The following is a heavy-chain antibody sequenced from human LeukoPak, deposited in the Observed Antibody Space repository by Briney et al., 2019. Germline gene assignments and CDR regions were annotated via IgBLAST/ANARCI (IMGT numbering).Heavy chain of an antibody. CDR2: ISSSSSYI. CDR3: ARFTSGGSPGY. J-gene: IGHJ4*02. D-gene: IGHD2-15*01. Sequence: VSSISSSSSYIYYADSVKGRFTISRDNAKNSLYLQMNSLRAEDTAIYYCARFTSGGSPGYWGQGTLVTVSS. V-gene: IGHV3-21*01.